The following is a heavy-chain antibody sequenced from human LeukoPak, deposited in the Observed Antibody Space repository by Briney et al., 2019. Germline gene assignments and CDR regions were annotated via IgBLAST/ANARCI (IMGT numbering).Heavy chain of an antibody. D-gene: IGHD6-13*01. Sequence: GESLKISCKGSGYSFTSYWIAWVRQMPGKGLEWMGIIYPDDSDTRYSPSFQGQVTISLDKSITTAYLQWSSLKASDTAMYYCARRVLAAVGYYFDSWGQGTLVTVSS. CDR1: GYSFTSYW. CDR2: IYPDDSDT. CDR3: ARRVLAAVGYYFDS. J-gene: IGHJ4*02. V-gene: IGHV5-51*01.